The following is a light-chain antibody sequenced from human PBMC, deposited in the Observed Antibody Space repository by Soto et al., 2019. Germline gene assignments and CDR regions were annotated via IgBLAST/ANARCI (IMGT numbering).Light chain of an antibody. J-gene: IGLJ1*01. CDR2: DVS. CDR3: GSYTSITLV. CDR1: SSNIGSHA. Sequence: QSVLTQPPSASGTPGQRVTISCSGSSSNIGSHAVNWYQQHPGKAPKLMIYDVSNRPSGVSNRFSGSKSGTTASLTISGLQAEDEADYYCGSYTSITLVFGTGTKVTVL. V-gene: IGLV2-14*01.